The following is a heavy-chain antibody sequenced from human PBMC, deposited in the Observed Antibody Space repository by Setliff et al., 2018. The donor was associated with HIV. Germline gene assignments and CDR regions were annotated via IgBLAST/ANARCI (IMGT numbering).Heavy chain of an antibody. CDR1: GGSISSSTYY. D-gene: IGHD5-12*01. CDR3: ARRSGYLNAFDI. CDR2: IYYSGST. J-gene: IGHJ3*02. Sequence: PSETLSLTCTVSGGSISSSTYYWGWIRQPPGKGLEWIGSIYYSGSTYYNPSLKSRLTISIDTSKNQFSLELNPVTAADTAVYYCARRSGYLNAFDIWGQGTMVTVSS. V-gene: IGHV4-39*07.